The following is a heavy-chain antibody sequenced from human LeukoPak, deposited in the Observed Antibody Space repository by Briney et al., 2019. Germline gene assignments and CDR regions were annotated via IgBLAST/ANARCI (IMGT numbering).Heavy chain of an antibody. CDR2: IIPILGTA. Sequence: SVKVFCKASGGTFSSYAISWVRQAPGQGLEWMGGIIPILGTANYAQKFQGRVTITADESTSTAYMELSSLRSEDTAVYYCAREGGSGWYRGWFDPWGQGTLVTVSS. D-gene: IGHD6-19*01. CDR1: GGTFSSYA. V-gene: IGHV1-69*01. J-gene: IGHJ5*02. CDR3: AREGGSGWYRGWFDP.